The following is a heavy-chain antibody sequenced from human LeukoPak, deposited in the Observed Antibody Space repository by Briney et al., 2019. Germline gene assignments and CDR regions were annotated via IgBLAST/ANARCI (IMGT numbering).Heavy chain of an antibody. CDR2: ISWNSGSI. CDR1: GFTFDDYA. CDR3: AKAKWELLQDAFDI. J-gene: IGHJ3*02. V-gene: IGHV3-9*01. Sequence: GGSLRLSCAASGFTFDDYAMHWVRQAPGKGLEWVSGISWNSGSIGYADSVKGRFTISRDNAKNSLYLQMNSLRAEDTALYYCAKAKWELLQDAFDIWGQGTMVTVSS. D-gene: IGHD1-26*01.